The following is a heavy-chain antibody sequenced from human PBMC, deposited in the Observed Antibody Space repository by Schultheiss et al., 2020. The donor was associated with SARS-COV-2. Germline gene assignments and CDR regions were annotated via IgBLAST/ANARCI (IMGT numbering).Heavy chain of an antibody. D-gene: IGHD3-3*01. CDR3: ARKYYDFWSGNYYYYMDV. J-gene: IGHJ6*03. V-gene: IGHV3-73*01. CDR2: IRSKANSYAT. CDR1: GFTFSGSA. Sequence: GGSLRLSCAASGFTFSGSAMHWVRQASGKGLEWVGRIRSKANSYATAYAASVKGRFTISRDDSKNTAYLQMNSLKTEDTAVYYCARKYYDFWSGNYYYYMDVWGKGTTVTVSS.